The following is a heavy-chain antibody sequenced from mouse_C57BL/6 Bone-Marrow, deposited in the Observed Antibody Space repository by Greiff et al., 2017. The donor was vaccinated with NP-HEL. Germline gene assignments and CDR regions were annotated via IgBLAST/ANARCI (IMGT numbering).Heavy chain of an antibody. CDR1: GYTFTSYW. J-gene: IGHJ4*01. Sequence: QVQLQQPGAELVKPGASVKMSCKASGYTFTSYWITWVKQRPGQGLEWIGDIYPGSGSTNYNEKFKSKATLTVDTSSSTAYMQLSSLTSEDSAVYYCAREVYGSSSYYAMDYWGQGTSVTVSS. V-gene: IGHV1-55*01. D-gene: IGHD1-1*01. CDR2: IYPGSGST. CDR3: AREVYGSSSYYAMDY.